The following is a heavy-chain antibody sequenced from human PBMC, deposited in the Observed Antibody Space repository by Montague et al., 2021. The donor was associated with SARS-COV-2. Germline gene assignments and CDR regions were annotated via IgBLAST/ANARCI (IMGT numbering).Heavy chain of an antibody. CDR3: ARVATGWRPGEFWYFDF. J-gene: IGHJ2*01. Sequence: SETLSLTCAVYGGSFSDYYWAWIRQPPGKGLEWIGEINYCGHANYNPSLKSRVIMSLDTSRDEFSLKVKSVTAADTAMYYCARVATGWRPGEFWYFDFWGRGTLVTVSS. V-gene: IGHV4-34*01. CDR1: GGSFSDYY. CDR2: INYCGHA. D-gene: IGHD3-10*01.